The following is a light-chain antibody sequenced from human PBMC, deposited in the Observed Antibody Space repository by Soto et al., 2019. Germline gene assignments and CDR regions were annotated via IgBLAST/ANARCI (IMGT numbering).Light chain of an antibody. CDR2: NGA. CDR1: NIGNKR. J-gene: IGLJ2*01. V-gene: IGLV3-21*02. CDR3: QVWDSSGDWI. Sequence: SYELTQPPSVSVAPGQTARITCGGNNIGNKRVHWYQQKPGQAPVLVVYNGADRPSGIPERFSGSNSGNTATLTISRVEAGDEADYYCQVWDSSGDWIFGGGTKVTVL.